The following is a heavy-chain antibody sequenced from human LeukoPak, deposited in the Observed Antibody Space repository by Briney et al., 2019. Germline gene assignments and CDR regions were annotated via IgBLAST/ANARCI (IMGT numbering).Heavy chain of an antibody. Sequence: GGSLRLSCVASGFTFSSYAMSWVRQAPGKGLEGVSAISGSDDRTHYADSVKGRFTISRDNSKNTLYLQMNSLRAEDTAVYYCAKDRVDRSGWYAYWGQGILVTVSS. CDR1: GFTFSSYA. J-gene: IGHJ4*02. CDR3: AKDRVDRSGWYAY. CDR2: ISGSDDRT. D-gene: IGHD6-19*01. V-gene: IGHV3-23*01.